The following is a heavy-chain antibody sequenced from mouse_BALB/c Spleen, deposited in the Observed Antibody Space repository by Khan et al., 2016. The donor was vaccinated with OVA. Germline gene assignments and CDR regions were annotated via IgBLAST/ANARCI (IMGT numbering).Heavy chain of an antibody. J-gene: IGHJ3*01. V-gene: IGHV1-63*01. CDR1: GYAFTDYW. D-gene: IGHD2-1*01. Sequence: VQLQQAGTELVRPGTSVKISCKASGYAFTDYWLGWVKQRPGHGIEWIGDIYPGSGKTYSNEKFKDKVTLTADKSSSTAYMQLSSLTSEDSAVYFCARDGGNYGWFAYWGQGTLITVSA. CDR3: ARDGGNYGWFAY. CDR2: IYPGSGKT.